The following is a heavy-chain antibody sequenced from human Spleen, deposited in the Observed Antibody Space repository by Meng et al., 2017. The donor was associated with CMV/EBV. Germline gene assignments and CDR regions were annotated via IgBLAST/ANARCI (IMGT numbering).Heavy chain of an antibody. V-gene: IGHV1-2*02. CDR2: INPNSGGT. CDR1: GYTFTSYY. CDR3: ARAQYSSGFDY. D-gene: IGHD6-25*01. J-gene: IGHJ4*02. Sequence: ASVKVSCKAPGYTFTSYYIHWVRQAPGQGLEWMGWINPNSGGTNYAQKFQGRVTMTRDTSISTAYMELSRLRSDDTAVYYCARAQYSSGFDYWGQGTLVTVSS.